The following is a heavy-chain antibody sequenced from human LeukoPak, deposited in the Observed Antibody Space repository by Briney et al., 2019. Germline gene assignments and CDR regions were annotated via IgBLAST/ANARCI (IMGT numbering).Heavy chain of an antibody. D-gene: IGHD1-14*01. Sequence: ASVKVSCKASGYTFTGYYMRWVRQAPGQGLEWMGWINPNSGGTNYAQKFQGRVTMTRDTSISTAYMELSRLRSDDTAVYYCARVDARRGYYYYGMDVWGQGTTVTVSS. J-gene: IGHJ6*02. CDR2: INPNSGGT. CDR3: ARVDARRGYYYYGMDV. CDR1: GYTFTGYY. V-gene: IGHV1-2*02.